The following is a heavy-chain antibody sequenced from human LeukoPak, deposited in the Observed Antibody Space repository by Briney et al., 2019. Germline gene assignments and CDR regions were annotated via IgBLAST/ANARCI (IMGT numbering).Heavy chain of an antibody. J-gene: IGHJ4*02. CDR3: AREYYYDSSGKGPDY. Sequence: GGSLRLSCAASGFTFSSYSMNWVRQAPGKGLEWVSSISSSSYIYYADSVKGRFTISRDNAKNSLYLQMNSLRAEDTAVYYCAREYYYDSSGKGPDYWGQGTLVTVSS. D-gene: IGHD3-22*01. CDR2: ISSSSYI. V-gene: IGHV3-21*01. CDR1: GFTFSSYS.